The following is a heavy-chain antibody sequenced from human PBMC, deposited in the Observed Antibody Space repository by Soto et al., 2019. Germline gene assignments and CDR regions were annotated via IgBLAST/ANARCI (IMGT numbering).Heavy chain of an antibody. J-gene: IGHJ6*02. CDR2: IYYSGST. Sequence: PSETLSLTCTVSGGSVSSGSYYWSWIRQPPGKGLEWIGYIYYSGSTNYNPSLKSRVTISVDTSKNQFSLKLSSVTAADTAVYYCARDHGSPYYDFWSGHTSYYYGMDVWGQGTTVTVS. CDR1: GGSVSSGSYY. D-gene: IGHD3-3*01. CDR3: ARDHGSPYYDFWSGHTSYYYGMDV. V-gene: IGHV4-61*01.